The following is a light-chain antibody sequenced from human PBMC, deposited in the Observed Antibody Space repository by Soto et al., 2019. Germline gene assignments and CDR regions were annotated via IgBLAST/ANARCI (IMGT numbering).Light chain of an antibody. CDR3: CSYAGSYTLYV. V-gene: IGLV2-11*01. J-gene: IGLJ1*01. CDR2: DVS. Sequence: QSALTQPRSVSGSPGQSVTISCTGTSSDVGGYNYVSWYQQHPGKAPKLMIYDVSKRPSGVPDRFSGSKSGNTASLTISGLQAEDEDDYYCCSYAGSYTLYVFGTGNKVTVL. CDR1: SSDVGGYNY.